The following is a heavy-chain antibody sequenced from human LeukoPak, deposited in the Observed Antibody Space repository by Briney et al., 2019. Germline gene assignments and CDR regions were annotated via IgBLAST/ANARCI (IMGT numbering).Heavy chain of an antibody. D-gene: IGHD5-24*01. CDR2: FSATGSYV. V-gene: IGHV3-48*03. CDR3: ARANGFTPSRNLDY. Sequence: GGSLRLSCATSGFYVTQDEFNWGRQAPGKGLEWVGYFSATGSYVKYAESVKSRFTVSRDDDKKSVFLQMNNLALDDTAVYFCARANGFTPSRNLDYWGQGTLVTVSS. CDR1: GFYVTQDE. J-gene: IGHJ4*02.